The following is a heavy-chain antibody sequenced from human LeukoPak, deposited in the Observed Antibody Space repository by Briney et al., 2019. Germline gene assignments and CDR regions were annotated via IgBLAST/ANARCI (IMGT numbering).Heavy chain of an antibody. CDR3: ARAPQDIVVVPAAIIGYGMDV. J-gene: IGHJ6*02. D-gene: IGHD2-2*01. V-gene: IGHV1-18*01. CDR2: ISVYNGNT. Sequence: ASVKVSCKASGYTFTSYGISWVRQAPGQGLEWMGWISVYNGNTNYAQKLQGRVTMTTDTSTSTAYMELRSLRSDDTAVYYCARAPQDIVVVPAAIIGYGMDVWGQGTTVTVSS. CDR1: GYTFTSYG.